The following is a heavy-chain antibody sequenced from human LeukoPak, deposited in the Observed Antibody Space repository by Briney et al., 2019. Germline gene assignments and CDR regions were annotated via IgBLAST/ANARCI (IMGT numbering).Heavy chain of an antibody. CDR3: ARTRGMSY. D-gene: IGHD3-16*01. V-gene: IGHV4-34*01. Sequence: KPSENLSPNCAVYGGAFSGYYWGWIRQPPGKGMEWIGEINHSGSTNYNPSLKSRVTISVDTSKNQFSLKLSSVTAADTAVYYCARTRGMSYWGQGTLVTVSS. J-gene: IGHJ4*02. CDR1: GGAFSGYY. CDR2: INHSGST.